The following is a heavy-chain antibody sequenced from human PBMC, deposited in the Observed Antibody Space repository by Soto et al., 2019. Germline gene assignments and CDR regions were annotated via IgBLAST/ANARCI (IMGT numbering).Heavy chain of an antibody. CDR3: ARVAGRVVVITSDPYYYGLDV. D-gene: IGHD3-22*01. Sequence: ASVKVSCKASGYTFTIYSMHWVRQAPGQRLEWMGWINAGNGNTKYSQKFQGRVTITRDTSASTAYMELSSLRSEDTAVYYCARVAGRVVVITSDPYYYGLDVWGQGTTVTVSS. V-gene: IGHV1-3*01. CDR2: INAGNGNT. J-gene: IGHJ6*02. CDR1: GYTFTIYS.